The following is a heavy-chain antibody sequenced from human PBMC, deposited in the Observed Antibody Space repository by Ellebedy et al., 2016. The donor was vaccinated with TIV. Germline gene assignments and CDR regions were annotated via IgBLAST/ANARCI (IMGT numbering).Heavy chain of an antibody. CDR2: ISYTGGSQ. D-gene: IGHD1-14*01. V-gene: IGHV3-30-3*01. Sequence: GESLKISCAVSGFTFSDHAMHWVRQAPGKGLEWVGTISYTGGSQNYADSVKGRSTISRDNSQNTVDLHMSSLRSEDTAVYYCARDKANRYLDHWGQGTLVTVSS. CDR3: ARDKANRYLDH. CDR1: GFTFSDHA. J-gene: IGHJ4*02.